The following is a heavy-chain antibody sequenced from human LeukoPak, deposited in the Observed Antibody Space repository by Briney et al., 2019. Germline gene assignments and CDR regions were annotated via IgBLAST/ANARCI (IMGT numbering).Heavy chain of an antibody. CDR3: ARKLLSPAAPFDY. V-gene: IGHV3-53*01. J-gene: IGHJ4*02. CDR1: GFNVRSNY. D-gene: IGHD4-23*01. Sequence: PGGPLRLSCVASGFNVRSNYMSWVRQAPGKGLEWVSVIYSGGSTYYAKSVEGRFTISRDNSKNTLYLQMNSLRVEDTAVYYCARKLLSPAAPFDYWGPGTLVTVSS. CDR2: IYSGGST.